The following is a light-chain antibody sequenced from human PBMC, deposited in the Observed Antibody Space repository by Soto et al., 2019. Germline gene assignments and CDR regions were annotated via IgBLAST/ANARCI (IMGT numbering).Light chain of an antibody. CDR1: SSDLGGYNS. J-gene: IGLJ3*02. Sequence: QSALTQPASVSGSPGQSITISCTGTSSDLGGYNSVSWYQQHPGKVPKLLIYDVTNRPSGISNRFSGSKSGNTASLTISGLQAEDEADYYCSSYGSSNTVVFGGGTKVTVL. V-gene: IGLV2-14*01. CDR3: SSYGSSNTVV. CDR2: DVT.